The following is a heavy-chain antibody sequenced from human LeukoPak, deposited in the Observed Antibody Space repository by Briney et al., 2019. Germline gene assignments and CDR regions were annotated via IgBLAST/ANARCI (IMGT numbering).Heavy chain of an antibody. V-gene: IGHV1-69*02. J-gene: IGHJ4*02. D-gene: IGHD4-17*01. Sequence: SVKVSCKASGGTFSSYTISWVRQAPGQGLEWMGRIIPILGIANXAQKFQGRVTITADKSTSTAYMVLSSLRSEDTAVYYCAGHHDYGFDYWGQGTLVTVSS. CDR2: IIPILGIA. CDR3: AGHHDYGFDY. CDR1: GGTFSSYT.